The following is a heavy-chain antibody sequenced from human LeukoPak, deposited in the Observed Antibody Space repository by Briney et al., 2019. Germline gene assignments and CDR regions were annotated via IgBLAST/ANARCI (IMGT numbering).Heavy chain of an antibody. D-gene: IGHD3-10*01. CDR3: TRMGIVILWFGECDY. V-gene: IGHV3-49*04. J-gene: IGHJ4*02. CDR1: GFTFGDYA. Sequence: GRSLRLSCTASGFTFGDYAMSWVRQAPGKGLEWVGFIRSKAYGGTTEYAASVKGRFIISRDDSKSIAYLQMNSLKTEDTAVYYCTRMGIVILWFGECDYWGQGTLVTVSS. CDR2: IRSKAYGGTT.